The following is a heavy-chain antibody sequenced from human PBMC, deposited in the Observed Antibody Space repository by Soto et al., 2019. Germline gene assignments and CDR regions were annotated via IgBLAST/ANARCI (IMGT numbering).Heavy chain of an antibody. CDR2: LIPILDTP. V-gene: IGHV1-69*01. Sequence: QVQLVQSGAEVKKPGSSVKVSCKASGDTFISYAISWVRQAPGQGPEWMGGLIPILDTPKYAQKFQGRVTITADESTSTAYMELSSLKFEDTAVYYCARALGEGRFGAMDVWGQGTTVTVSS. D-gene: IGHD3-10*01. CDR1: GDTFISYA. CDR3: ARALGEGRFGAMDV. J-gene: IGHJ6*02.